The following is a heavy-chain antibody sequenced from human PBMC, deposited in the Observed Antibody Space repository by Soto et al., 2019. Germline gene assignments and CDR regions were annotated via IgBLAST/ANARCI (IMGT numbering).Heavy chain of an antibody. CDR1: GFTFGYW. CDR2: INSDGHST. D-gene: IGHD4-17*01. V-gene: IGHV3-74*01. Sequence: EVQLVESGGGLVQPGGSLRLSCAASGFTFGYWMHWVRQAPGKGLVWVSRINSDGHSTSYADSVKGRFTISRDNAKNTLYLQMNSLRAEDTAVYYCARDYGDYPPSDYWGQGTLVTVSS. CDR3: ARDYGDYPPSDY. J-gene: IGHJ4*02.